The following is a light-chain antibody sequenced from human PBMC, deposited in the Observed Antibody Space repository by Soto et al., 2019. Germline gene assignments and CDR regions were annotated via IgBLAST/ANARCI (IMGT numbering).Light chain of an antibody. Sequence: IQMTQSPSTLPSSLGYRFTITCRAIQYISNFLNWYQQKPGKAPKVLIYASSSLQGGVPSRFSGSGSGTDFTLTITSLQPEDFASYYCQQSYSRPRTFGQGTKV. J-gene: IGKJ1*01. CDR1: QYISNF. V-gene: IGKV1-39*01. CDR2: ASS. CDR3: QQSYSRPRT.